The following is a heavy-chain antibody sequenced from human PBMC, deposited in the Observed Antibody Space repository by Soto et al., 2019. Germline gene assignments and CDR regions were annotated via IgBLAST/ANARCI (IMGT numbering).Heavy chain of an antibody. CDR2: INPNSGGT. Sequence: QVQLVQSGAEVKKPGASVQVSCKASGYTFTGYYMHWVRQAAGQGPEWMGWINPNSGGTNYAQKFQGWVTMTRDTSISTAYLELSRLRSDDTAVYYCATSVRVFGDYYYYYGMDVWGQGTTVTVSS. D-gene: IGHD3-10*01. CDR1: GYTFTGYY. V-gene: IGHV1-2*04. CDR3: ATSVRVFGDYYYYYGMDV. J-gene: IGHJ6*02.